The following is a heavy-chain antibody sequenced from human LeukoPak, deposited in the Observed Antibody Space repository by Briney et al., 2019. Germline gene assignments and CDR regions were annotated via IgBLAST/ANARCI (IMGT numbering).Heavy chain of an antibody. CDR3: ARHRYYFDY. V-gene: IGHV3-21*01. J-gene: IGHJ4*02. CDR1: GFAFNSYS. Sequence: GGSLRLSCAASGFAFNSYSMNWVRQAPGKGLEWVASITTSSTYMHYADSVKGRFTISRDNAKNSLYLQMNSLRADDTAAYFCARHRYYFDYWGQGTLVTVSS. CDR2: ITTSSTYM.